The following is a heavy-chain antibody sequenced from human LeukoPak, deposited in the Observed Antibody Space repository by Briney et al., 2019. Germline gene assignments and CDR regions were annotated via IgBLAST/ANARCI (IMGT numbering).Heavy chain of an antibody. Sequence: GGSLRLSCAASGFTFSNYWMTWVRQAPGKGLEWVANIKQDGTEKYYVDSVKGRFTISRDNAKNSLYLQMNSLRAEDTAVYYCARGRYMDVWGKGTTVTISS. CDR2: IKQDGTEK. CDR1: GFTFSNYW. J-gene: IGHJ6*03. CDR3: ARGRYMDV. V-gene: IGHV3-7*04.